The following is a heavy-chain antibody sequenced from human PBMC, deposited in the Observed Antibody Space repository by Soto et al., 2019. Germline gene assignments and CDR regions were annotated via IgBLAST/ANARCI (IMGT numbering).Heavy chain of an antibody. D-gene: IGHD3-9*01. J-gene: IGHJ1*01. V-gene: IGHV3-23*01. CDR1: GFTFSSYV. Sequence: EVQLLESGGGLVQPGGSLKISCAVSGFTFSSYVMSWVRQAPGKGLEWVSGISGTGRVTNYAESVKGRFTISRDNPKNTLSLEMKSLRAEDTAVYYCAKDVHYDIVTGIEYFDHWGQGTLVTVSS. CDR2: ISGTGRVT. CDR3: AKDVHYDIVTGIEYFDH.